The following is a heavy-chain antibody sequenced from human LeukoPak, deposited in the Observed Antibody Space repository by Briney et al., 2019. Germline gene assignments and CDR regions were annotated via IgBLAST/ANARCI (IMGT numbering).Heavy chain of an antibody. J-gene: IGHJ4*02. CDR1: GYTFTSYG. D-gene: IGHD3-22*01. V-gene: IGHV1-18*01. CDR3: ARGGEANYYDTSGYYLYYY. Sequence: ASVKVSCKASGYTFTSYGISWVRQAPGQGLEWMGWISAYNGNTNYAQKLQGRVTMTTDTSTSTAYMELRSLRSDDTAVYYCARGGEANYYDTSGYYLYYYWGQGTLVTVSS. CDR2: ISAYNGNT.